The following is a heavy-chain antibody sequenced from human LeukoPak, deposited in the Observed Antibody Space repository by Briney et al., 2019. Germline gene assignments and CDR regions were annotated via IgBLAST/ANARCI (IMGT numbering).Heavy chain of an antibody. J-gene: IGHJ4*02. CDR2: IYHSGST. D-gene: IGHD1-26*01. V-gene: IGHV4-61*01. CDR1: GGSVTSGSYY. Sequence: PSETLSLTCAVSGGSVTSGSYYWSWIRQPPGKGLEWIGHIYHSGSTKYNPSLKSRVTISVDTSKNQFSLKMRSVTAADTAVYYCARGAVGATFFDYWGQGTLVTVSS. CDR3: ARGAVGATFFDY.